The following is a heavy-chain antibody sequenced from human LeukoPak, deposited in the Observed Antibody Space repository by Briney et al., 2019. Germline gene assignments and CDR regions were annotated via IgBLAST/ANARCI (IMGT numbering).Heavy chain of an antibody. J-gene: IGHJ4*02. Sequence: ASVKVSCKASGYTFTDYNIHWVRQASGQGLEWMGWINPNSGGTNYAQKFQGRVTMTRDTSIGTAYMDLSSLISDDTAVYYCATHPFDFWGQGTLVTVSS. CDR3: ATHPFDF. CDR2: INPNSGGT. V-gene: IGHV1-2*02. CDR1: GYTFTDYN.